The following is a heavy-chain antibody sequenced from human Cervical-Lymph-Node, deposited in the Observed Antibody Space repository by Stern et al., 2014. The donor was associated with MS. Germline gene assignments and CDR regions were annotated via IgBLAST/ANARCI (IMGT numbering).Heavy chain of an antibody. V-gene: IGHV4-30-4*01. Sequence: LQLQESGPGLVKPSQTLSLTCAVSGGSISSGEYYWSWIRQSPGKGLEWIGYIHYSWTTYYNPSLKSRVSMSVDTSKNQFSLKLSSVTAADTAVYYCSRDADAYSLVFGYWGRGTLVTVSS. CDR3: SRDADAYSLVFGY. D-gene: IGHD5-24*01. CDR1: GGSISSGEYY. CDR2: IHYSWTT. J-gene: IGHJ4*02.